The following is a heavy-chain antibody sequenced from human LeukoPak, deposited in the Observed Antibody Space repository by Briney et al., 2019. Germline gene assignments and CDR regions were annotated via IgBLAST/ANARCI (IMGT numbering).Heavy chain of an antibody. CDR3: AELGITMIGGV. CDR1: GFTFSSYE. CDR2: ISSSGSTI. V-gene: IGHV3-48*03. J-gene: IGHJ6*04. Sequence: GGSLRLSCAASGFTFSSYEMNWVRQAPGKGLERVSYISSSGSTIYYADSVKGRFTISRDNAKNSLYLQMNSLRAEDTAVYYCAELGITMIGGVWGKGTTVTISS. D-gene: IGHD3-10*02.